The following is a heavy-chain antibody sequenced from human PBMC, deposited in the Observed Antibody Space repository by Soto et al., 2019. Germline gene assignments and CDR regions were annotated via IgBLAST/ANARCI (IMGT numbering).Heavy chain of an antibody. CDR2: IAPMSGTA. CDR3: ARGGQLRGEMDV. J-gene: IGHJ6*04. CDR1: GDTFGMNS. V-gene: IGHV1-69*08. D-gene: IGHD1-1*01. Sequence: QVHLVQSGAEVQKPGASVRVSCKASGDTFGMNSINWVRQAPGQGPEWMGRIAPMSGTAEYADKFQGRVTFTADRSTNAVHMEVSSLRSEDTAVYYCARGGQLRGEMDVWGKGTSVTVSS.